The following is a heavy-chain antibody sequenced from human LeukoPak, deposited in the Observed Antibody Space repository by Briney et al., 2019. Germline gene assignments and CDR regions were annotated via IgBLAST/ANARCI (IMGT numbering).Heavy chain of an antibody. D-gene: IGHD1-7*01. CDR2: ISWDGGST. CDR3: AKDNSWSYRMGASWYMDV. V-gene: IGHV3-43D*03. Sequence: GGSLRLSCAASGFTFDDYAMHWVRQAPGKGLEWVSLISWDGGSTYYADSVKGRFTITRDNSKNSLYLQMNSLRAEDTALYYCAKDNSWSYRMGASWYMDVWGKGTTVTVSS. J-gene: IGHJ6*03. CDR1: GFTFDDYA.